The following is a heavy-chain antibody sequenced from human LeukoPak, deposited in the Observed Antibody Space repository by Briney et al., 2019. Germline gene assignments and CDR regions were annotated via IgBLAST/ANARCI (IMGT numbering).Heavy chain of an antibody. CDR1: GFTFSNAW. D-gene: IGHD3-10*01. CDR2: IKSKTDGGTT. V-gene: IGHV3-15*01. Sequence: GGSLRLSCAASGFTFSNAWMSWVRQAPGKGLEWVGRIKSKTDGGTTDYAAPVKGRFTISRDDSKNTLYLQMNSLKTEDTAVYYCTTNHYGSGSYCRYRGQGTLVTVSS. J-gene: IGHJ4*02. CDR3: TTNHYGSGSYCRY.